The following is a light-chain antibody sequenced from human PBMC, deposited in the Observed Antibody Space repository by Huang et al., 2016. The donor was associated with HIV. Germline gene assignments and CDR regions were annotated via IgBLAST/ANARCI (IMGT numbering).Light chain of an antibody. CDR3: MQGTHWPLT. CDR2: KVS. J-gene: IGKJ4*01. V-gene: IGKV2-30*02. CDR1: QSLLHSDGNTS. Sequence: DVVMTQSPLSLPVTLGQPASISCRSSQSLLHSDGNTSLIWLQQRPGHSPRRLIYKVSNRDSGVPDRFSGSGSGSDFTLRISRVEPEDVGVYYCMQGTHWPLTFGGGTKVEIK.